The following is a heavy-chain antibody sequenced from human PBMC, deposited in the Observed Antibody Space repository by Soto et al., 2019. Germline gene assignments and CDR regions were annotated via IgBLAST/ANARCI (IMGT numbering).Heavy chain of an antibody. V-gene: IGHV5-51*01. Sequence: GESLKISCKGSGYSFTSYWIGWARQMPGKGLEWMGIIYPGDSDTKYSPSFQGQFTMSADKSISTAYLQWSSLKASDTAIYYCARLSLLGWFGDRDASHTWGQAPLVTVSS. J-gene: IGHJ4*03. CDR1: GYSFTSYW. CDR3: ARLSLLGWFGDRDASHT. D-gene: IGHD3-10*01. CDR2: IYPGDSDT.